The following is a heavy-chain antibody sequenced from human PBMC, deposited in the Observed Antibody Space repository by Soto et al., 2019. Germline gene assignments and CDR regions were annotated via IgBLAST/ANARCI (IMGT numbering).Heavy chain of an antibody. Sequence: PGGSLRLSCGASGFTFSSYSMNWVRQAPGKGLEWVSYISSSSTTKYYADSVKGRFTISRDNAKNSLYLQMNSLRSEDTAVYYCARAVAVPADFEYWGQGTLVTVSS. V-gene: IGHV3-48*01. CDR2: ISSSSTTK. D-gene: IGHD6-19*01. J-gene: IGHJ4*02. CDR3: ARAVAVPADFEY. CDR1: GFTFSSYS.